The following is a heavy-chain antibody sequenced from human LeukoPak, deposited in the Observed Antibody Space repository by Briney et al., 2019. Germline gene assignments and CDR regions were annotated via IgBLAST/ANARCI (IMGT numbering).Heavy chain of an antibody. CDR3: ARGRYGGNSGYFDY. J-gene: IGHJ4*02. CDR1: GFTFSSYA. CDR2: INHSGST. Sequence: PGGSLRLSCAPSGFTFSSYAMSWIRQPPGKGLEWIGEINHSGSTNYNPSLKSRVTISVDTSKNQFSLKLSSVTAADTAVYYCARGRYGGNSGYFDYWGQGTLVTVSS. D-gene: IGHD4-23*01. V-gene: IGHV4-34*01.